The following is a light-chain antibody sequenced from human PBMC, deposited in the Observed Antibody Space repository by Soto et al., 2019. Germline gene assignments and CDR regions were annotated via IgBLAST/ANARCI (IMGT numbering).Light chain of an antibody. CDR1: SSDVGGYNY. Sequence: QSALTQPPSASGSPGQSVTISCTGTSSDVGGYNYVSWYQQHPGKAPKLMISEVSKRPSGVPDRFSGSKSGNTASLTVSGLQAEDEADYYCCSYAGSTPYVFGTGTKLTVL. J-gene: IGLJ1*01. V-gene: IGLV2-8*01. CDR2: EVS. CDR3: CSYAGSTPYV.